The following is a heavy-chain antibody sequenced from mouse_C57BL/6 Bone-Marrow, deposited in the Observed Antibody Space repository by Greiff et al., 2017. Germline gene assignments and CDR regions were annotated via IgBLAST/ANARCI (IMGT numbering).Heavy chain of an antibody. Sequence: EVKLMESGGGLVKPGGSLKLSCAASGFTFSSYAMSWVRQTPEKRLEWVATISDGGSYTYYPDTVKGRFTISRDNARNTLYLQMSSLKSEDTAMYYCTRRGYGRGDYWGQGTSVTVSS. CDR1: GFTFSSYA. CDR3: TRRGYGRGDY. CDR2: ISDGGSYT. V-gene: IGHV5-6-4*01. D-gene: IGHD2-2*01. J-gene: IGHJ4*01.